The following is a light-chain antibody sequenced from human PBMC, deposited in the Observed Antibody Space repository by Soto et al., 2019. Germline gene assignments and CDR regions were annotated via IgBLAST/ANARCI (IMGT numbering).Light chain of an antibody. CDR3: QHYNSYSEA. CDR2: DAS. CDR1: QTVNTW. Sequence: DIQMTQSPSTLSASVGDRVTITCRASQTVNTWLAWYQHKPGKAPKLLIYDASVLETGVPSRFSGFSSGTEFTLTISSLQPDDFATYYCQHYNSYSEAFGQGTKVDI. J-gene: IGKJ1*01. V-gene: IGKV1-5*01.